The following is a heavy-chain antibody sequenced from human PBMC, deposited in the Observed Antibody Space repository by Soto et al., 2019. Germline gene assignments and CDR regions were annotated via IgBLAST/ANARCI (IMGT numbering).Heavy chain of an antibody. D-gene: IGHD4-4*01. CDR3: ARNPQALSRLRGGEYRNYEVYGREV. J-gene: IGHJ6*04. Sequence: GASVKVSCKASGYTFTGYYMHWVRQAPGQGLEWMGWINPNSGGTNYAQKFQGWVTMTRDTSISTAYMELSRLRSDDTAVYYCARNPQALSRLRGGEYRNYEVYGREVGAKGTRVTVSS. CDR2: INPNSGGT. V-gene: IGHV1-2*04. CDR1: GYTFTGYY.